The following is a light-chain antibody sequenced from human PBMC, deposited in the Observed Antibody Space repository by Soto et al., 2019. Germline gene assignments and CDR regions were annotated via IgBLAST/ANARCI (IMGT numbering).Light chain of an antibody. V-gene: IGKV3-20*01. CDR1: QSVTTNF. CDR3: QQYGNSPFT. Sequence: EIVLTQSPGTLSLSPGERATLSCRASQSVTTNFLAWHQQKPGQAPRLLIYGASNRATGIPDRFSGSGSGTDFTLTISRLEPEDFAVYYCQQYGNSPFTFGPGTKVHIK. J-gene: IGKJ3*01. CDR2: GAS.